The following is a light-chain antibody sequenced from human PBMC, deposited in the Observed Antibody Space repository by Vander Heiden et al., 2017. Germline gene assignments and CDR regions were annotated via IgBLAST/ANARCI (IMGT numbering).Light chain of an antibody. CDR3: AAWDDSRNGPV. CDR1: SSNFGSNT. Sequence: GQRVTISCSGSSSNFGSNTVNWYQQLPGTAPKLLIYSNNKRPSGVPDRFSGSKSGTSASLAISGLQAEEEADYYCAAWDDSRNGPVFGGGTKRTVL. V-gene: IGLV1-44*01. CDR2: SNN. J-gene: IGLJ3*02.